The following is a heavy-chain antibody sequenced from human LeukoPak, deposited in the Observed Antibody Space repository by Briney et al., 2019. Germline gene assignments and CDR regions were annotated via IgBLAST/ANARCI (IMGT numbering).Heavy chain of an antibody. CDR2: MSYDGST. J-gene: IGHJ4*02. V-gene: IGHV4-38-2*01. CDR1: GYSIGSGYF. CDR3: ARHRLTGYFDY. D-gene: IGHD1-20*01. Sequence: SETLSLTCGVSGYSIGSGYFWAWIRQPPGKGLEWIGSMSYDGSTQYNPSLQSRVTISGDTSKNKFSLKLSSLTAADTAVYHCARHRLTGYFDYWGQGTLVTVSS.